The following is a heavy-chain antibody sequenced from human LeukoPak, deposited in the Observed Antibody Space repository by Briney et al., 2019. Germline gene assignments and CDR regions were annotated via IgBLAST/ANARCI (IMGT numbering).Heavy chain of an antibody. D-gene: IGHD2-21*01. V-gene: IGHV3-7*01. Sequence: GGSLRLSCEASGFTLNYYWMSWVRQAPGKGLEWVANINQDGSEKYFVDSVKGRSTISRDNAQNSVFLQMDRLRVDDTAVYYCARWVSQYYFDYWGQGTHVTVSS. CDR2: INQDGSEK. J-gene: IGHJ4*02. CDR1: GFTLNYYW. CDR3: ARWVSQYYFDY.